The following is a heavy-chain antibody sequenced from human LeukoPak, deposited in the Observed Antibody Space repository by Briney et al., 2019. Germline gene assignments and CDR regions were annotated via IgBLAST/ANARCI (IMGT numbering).Heavy chain of an antibody. CDR1: GFTFSSYA. CDR2: ISYDGSNK. V-gene: IGHV3-30-3*01. J-gene: IGHJ3*02. CDR3: LPTYYDFWTGAFDI. Sequence: GRSRRLSCAASGFTFSSYAMHWVRQAPGKGLEWVAVISYDGSNKYYADSVKGRFTISRDNSKNTLYLQMNSLRAEDTAVYYCLPTYYDFWTGAFDIWGQGTMVTVSS. D-gene: IGHD3-3*01.